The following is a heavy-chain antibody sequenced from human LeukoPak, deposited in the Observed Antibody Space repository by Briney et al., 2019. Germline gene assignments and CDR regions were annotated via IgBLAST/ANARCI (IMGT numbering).Heavy chain of an antibody. J-gene: IGHJ5*02. CDR2: INPNSGGT. D-gene: IGHD2-2*01. Sequence: ASVKVSCKASGYTFTGYYMHWVRQAPGQGLEWMGWINPNSGGTNYAQKFQGRVTMTRDTSISTAYMELSRLRFDDTAVYYCARDRRRVVPAAPYNWFDPWGQGTLVTVSS. V-gene: IGHV1-2*02. CDR3: ARDRRRVVPAAPYNWFDP. CDR1: GYTFTGYY.